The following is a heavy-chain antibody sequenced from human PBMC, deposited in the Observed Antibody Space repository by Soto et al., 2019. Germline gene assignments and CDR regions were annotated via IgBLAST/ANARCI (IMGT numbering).Heavy chain of an antibody. J-gene: IGHJ4*02. V-gene: IGHV4-4*07. CDR1: GGSVSSYY. CDR2: IYTGGST. Sequence: QVQLQESGPGLVKPSETLSLTCTVSGGSVSSYYWSWIRQPAGKGLEWIGRIYTGGSTNYNPSLKRRVTLSVDTSKNQFSLRLTSVPAADTAVYYCARASVGPPGGGSWTMPFDSWGQGTLVTVSS. CDR3: ARASVGPPGGGSWTMPFDS. D-gene: IGHD2-15*01.